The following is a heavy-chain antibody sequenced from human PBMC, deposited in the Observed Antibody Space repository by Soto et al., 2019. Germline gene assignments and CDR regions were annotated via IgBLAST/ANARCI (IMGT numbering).Heavy chain of an antibody. D-gene: IGHD1-26*01. V-gene: IGHV3-33*01. CDR3: AAGEPLNY. J-gene: IGHJ4*02. CDR2: IWYDGSNK. CDR1: GFTFSNYG. Sequence: GGSLRLSCAASGFTFSNYGMHWVRQAPGKGLEWVAIIWYDGSNKYYADSVKGRFTISRDNSKNTVYLQMNSLRAEDKAMYLCAAGEPLNYRGQGTLVTVSS.